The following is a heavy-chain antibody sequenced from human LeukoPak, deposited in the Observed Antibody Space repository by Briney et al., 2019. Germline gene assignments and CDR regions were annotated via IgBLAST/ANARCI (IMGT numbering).Heavy chain of an antibody. V-gene: IGHV4-34*01. D-gene: IGHD3-10*02. CDR2: INHSGST. CDR3: AVDYDVGYFHY. Sequence: PSETLSLTCAVYGGSFSGYYWSWIRQPPGKGLEWIGEINHSGSTNYNPSLKSRVTISVDTSKNQFSLKLSSVTAADTAVYYCAVDYDVGYFHYWGQGTLVTVSS. J-gene: IGHJ4*02. CDR1: GGSFSGYY.